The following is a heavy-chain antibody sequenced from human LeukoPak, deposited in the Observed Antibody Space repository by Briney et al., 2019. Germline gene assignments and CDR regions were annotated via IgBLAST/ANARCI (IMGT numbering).Heavy chain of an antibody. V-gene: IGHV3-30-3*01. CDR1: GFTFSSYA. D-gene: IGHD1-26*01. Sequence: PGGSLRLSCAASGFTFSSYAMHWVRQAPGKGLEWVAVISYDGSNKYYADSVKGRFTISRDNSKNTLYLQMNSLRAEDTAVYYCARETRGSYVPGLDSWGQGTLVTVSS. CDR2: ISYDGSNK. J-gene: IGHJ4*02. CDR3: ARETRGSYVPGLDS.